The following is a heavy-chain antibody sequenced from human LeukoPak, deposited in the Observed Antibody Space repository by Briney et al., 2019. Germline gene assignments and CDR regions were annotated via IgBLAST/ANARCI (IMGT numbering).Heavy chain of an antibody. CDR3: ARGGSYYYGSGSHFDY. J-gene: IGHJ4*02. V-gene: IGHV1-2*02. D-gene: IGHD3-10*01. CDR2: INPNSGGT. Sequence: ASVKVSCKASGYTFTGYYMHWVRQAPGQGLEWMGWINPNSGGTNYAQKFQGRVTMTRDTSISTAYMELSRLRSDDTAVYYCARGGSYYYGSGSHFDYWGQGTLVNVSS. CDR1: GYTFTGYY.